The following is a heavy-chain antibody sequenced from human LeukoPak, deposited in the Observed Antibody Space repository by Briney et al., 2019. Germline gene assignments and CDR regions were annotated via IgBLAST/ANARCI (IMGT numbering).Heavy chain of an antibody. CDR1: GFTFSSYW. CDR2: INSDGSST. D-gene: IGHD3-9*01. Sequence: GGSLRLSCAASGFTFSSYWMHWVRQAPGKGLVWVSRINSDGSSTSYADSVKGRFTISRDNAKNTLYLQLNSLRAEDTAVYYCARGGTIFWRPGMDVWGKGTTVTVSS. CDR3: ARGGTIFWRPGMDV. V-gene: IGHV3-74*01. J-gene: IGHJ6*04.